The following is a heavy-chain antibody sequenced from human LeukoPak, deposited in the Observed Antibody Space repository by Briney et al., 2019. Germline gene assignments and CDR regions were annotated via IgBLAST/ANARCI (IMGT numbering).Heavy chain of an antibody. J-gene: IGHJ4*02. V-gene: IGHV4-34*01. CDR2: INRSGST. CDR3: ARVKVVTGYYFDY. CDR1: GGSFSGYY. Sequence: SETLSLTCAVYGGSFSGYYWSWIRQPPGKGLEWIGEINRSGSTNYNPSLKSRVTISVDTSKNQFSLKLSSVTAADTAVYYCARVKVVTGYYFDYWGQGTLVTVSS. D-gene: IGHD4-23*01.